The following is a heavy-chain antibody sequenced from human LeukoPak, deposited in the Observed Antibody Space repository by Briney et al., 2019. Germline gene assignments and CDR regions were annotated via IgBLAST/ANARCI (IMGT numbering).Heavy chain of an antibody. CDR2: ISSSSSTI. V-gene: IGHV3-48*01. CDR3: AREGGYYDSSGYPWGYFDY. J-gene: IGHJ4*02. CDR1: GFTVSSNY. Sequence: GGSLRLSCAASGFTVSSNYMSWVRQAPGKGLEWVSYISSSSSTIYYADSVKGRFTISRDNAKNSLYLQMNSLRAEDTAVYYCAREGGYYDSSGYPWGYFDYWGQGTLVTVSS. D-gene: IGHD3-22*01.